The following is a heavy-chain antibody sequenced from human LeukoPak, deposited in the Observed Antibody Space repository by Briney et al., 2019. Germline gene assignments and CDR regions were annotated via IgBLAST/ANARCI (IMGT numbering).Heavy chain of an antibody. CDR3: ARSDVRASIVHSHTFFDP. CDR1: GYTFTGYY. Sequence: VASVKVSCKASGYTFTGYYIHWVRPAPGQGPEWMGWINANTGDTDSAQKFQGRVTMTRDTSIRTGYMELSRLGSDDTAVYYCARSDVRASIVHSHTFFDPWGQGTLVTVSS. V-gene: IGHV1-2*02. CDR2: INANTGDT. D-gene: IGHD2-2*02. J-gene: IGHJ5*02.